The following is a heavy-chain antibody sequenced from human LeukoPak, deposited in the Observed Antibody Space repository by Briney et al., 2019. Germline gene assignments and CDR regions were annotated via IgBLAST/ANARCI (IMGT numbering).Heavy chain of an antibody. V-gene: IGHV3-21*01. CDR2: ISSSSNYI. Sequence: GGSLRLSCAASGFTFSSYSMNWVRQAPGKGLEWVSSISSSSNYIYYADSVKGRFTISRDNAKNSLYLQMNSLRAEDTAVYYCASDSSSWYPSYYDYWGQGTLVTVSS. CDR1: GFTFSSYS. J-gene: IGHJ4*02. CDR3: ASDSSSWYPSYYDY. D-gene: IGHD6-13*01.